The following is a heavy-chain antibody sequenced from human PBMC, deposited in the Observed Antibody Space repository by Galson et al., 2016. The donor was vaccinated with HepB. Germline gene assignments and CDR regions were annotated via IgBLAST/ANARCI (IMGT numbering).Heavy chain of an antibody. CDR3: ITVLGLRFGGSFLGHYDAAFDV. D-gene: IGHD3-3*02. Sequence: SLRLSCAASGFTFNSAWMTWVRQAPGKGLEWVGRVKSKTYGGATDYAAPVKGRFSISRDDSRNTLYLQMNSLKIEDTAVYYCITVLGLRFGGSFLGHYDAAFDVWGQAKMVIVSS. CDR2: VKSKTYGGAT. CDR1: GFTFNSAW. J-gene: IGHJ3*01. V-gene: IGHV3-15*01.